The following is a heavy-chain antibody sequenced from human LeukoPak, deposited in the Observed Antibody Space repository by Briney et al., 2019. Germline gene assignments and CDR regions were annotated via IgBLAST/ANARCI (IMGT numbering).Heavy chain of an antibody. CDR3: AKNLYCGGGSCYPSALGMDV. CDR1: VVTFSSYS. J-gene: IGHJ6*02. V-gene: IGHV3-23*01. CDR2: ISGSGNRT. Sequence: GGFLRLSCAASVVTFSSYSLSWVRKAPWKGLEWVLSISGSGNRTYYADSVKGRFTISRDNSKNTLFLQMNSLRAEDTAVYYCAKNLYCGGGSCYPSALGMDVWGQGTTVTVSS. D-gene: IGHD2-15*01.